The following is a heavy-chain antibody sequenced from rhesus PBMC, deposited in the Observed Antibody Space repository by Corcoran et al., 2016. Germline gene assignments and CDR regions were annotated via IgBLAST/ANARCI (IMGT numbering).Heavy chain of an antibody. CDR1: GASISSNY. CDR2: INGGSGVT. CDR3: VRYSGSYAAGDF. J-gene: IGHJ4*01. D-gene: IGHD1-44*02. V-gene: IGHV4-147*01. Sequence: QVQLQESGPGLVKPSETLPLTCAVSGASISSNYWSWIRQPPGKGLEWIGYINGGSGVTRYKSSLKSRVTISTDTSKNQLALRLSSVTAADTAVYYCVRYSGSYAAGDFWGKGVLVTVSS.